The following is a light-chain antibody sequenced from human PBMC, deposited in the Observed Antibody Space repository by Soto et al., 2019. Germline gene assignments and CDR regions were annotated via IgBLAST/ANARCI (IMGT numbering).Light chain of an antibody. J-gene: IGKJ4*01. CDR2: VAS. Sequence: DIQLTQSPSFLSASVGDRVTITCRASQGISSYLAWYQQKPGKAPKLLIYVASTLQSGVPTRFSGSGSGTEFALTISSLQPEDFATYYCQQDNNYPLTFGGGTKVEIK. V-gene: IGKV1-9*01. CDR1: QGISSY. CDR3: QQDNNYPLT.